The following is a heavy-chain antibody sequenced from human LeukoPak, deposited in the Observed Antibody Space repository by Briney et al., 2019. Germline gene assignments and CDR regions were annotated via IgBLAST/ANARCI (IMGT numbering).Heavy chain of an antibody. Sequence: GGSPRLSCAASGFTISSYAMSWVRQAPGKGLEWVSAISGSGGSTYYADSVKGQFTISRDNSKNTLYLQMNSLRAEDTAVYYCAKGSNNGYSSGWYAAEYFQHWGQGTLVTVSS. J-gene: IGHJ1*01. CDR1: GFTISSYA. V-gene: IGHV3-23*01. CDR3: AKGSNNGYSSGWYAAEYFQH. D-gene: IGHD6-19*01. CDR2: ISGSGGST.